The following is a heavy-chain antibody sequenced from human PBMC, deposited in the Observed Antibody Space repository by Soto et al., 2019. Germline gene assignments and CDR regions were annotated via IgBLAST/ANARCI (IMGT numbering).Heavy chain of an antibody. CDR1: GFTFSSYW. J-gene: IGHJ4*02. CDR2: INSDGSRT. V-gene: IGHV3-74*01. Sequence: GGSLRLSCASSGFTFSSYWMHLVRQAPGKGLVWVSRINSDGSRTTYADSVKGRFTISRDNAKNMLHLQMNSLRAEDTAVYYCARALTYYYDIDYWGQGTLVTVS. CDR3: ARALTYYYDIDY. D-gene: IGHD3-22*01.